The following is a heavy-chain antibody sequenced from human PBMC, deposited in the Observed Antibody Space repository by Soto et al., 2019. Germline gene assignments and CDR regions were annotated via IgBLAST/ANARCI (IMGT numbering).Heavy chain of an antibody. Sequence: ESGGGLEQRGGSLRLSCAASGFTFSSYAMSWVRQAPGKGLEWVSAISDSGDKTYYADSVKGRFTVSRDNSKNTLYLQMNSLRAEDTAVYFCAKDPNDYDSSAYYVDYWGRGTLVTVSS. CDR3: AKDPNDYDSSAYYVDY. D-gene: IGHD3-22*01. V-gene: IGHV3-23*01. CDR1: GFTFSSYA. CDR2: ISDSGDKT. J-gene: IGHJ4*02.